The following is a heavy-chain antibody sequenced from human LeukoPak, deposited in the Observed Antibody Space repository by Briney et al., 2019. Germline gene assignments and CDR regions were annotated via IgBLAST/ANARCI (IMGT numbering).Heavy chain of an antibody. CDR3: AGGGVVMSGYSLDY. J-gene: IGHJ4*02. V-gene: IGHV4-34*01. Sequence: SETLSLTCAVYGGSFSGYYWSWIRQPPGKGLEWIGEINHSGSTNYNPSLKSRVTISVDTSKNQFSLKLSSVTAADTAVYYCAGGGVVMSGYSLDYWGQGTLVTVSS. D-gene: IGHD3-3*01. CDR2: INHSGST. CDR1: GGSFSGYY.